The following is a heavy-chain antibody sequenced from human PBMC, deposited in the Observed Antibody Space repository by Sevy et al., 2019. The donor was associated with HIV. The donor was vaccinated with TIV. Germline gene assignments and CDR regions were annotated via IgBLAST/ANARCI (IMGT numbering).Heavy chain of an antibody. D-gene: IGHD3-22*01. V-gene: IGHV3-7*01. J-gene: IGHJ4*02. CDR3: AKGNSGSFDY. Sequence: GGSLRLSCAASGFSFSTYWMHWVRQAPGKGVEWVANIKQDESEKYYVASVKGRFTISRDNAKNSVYLEMNSLGPEDTAIYYCAKGNSGSFDYWGQGTLVTVSS. CDR1: GFSFSTYW. CDR2: IKQDESEK.